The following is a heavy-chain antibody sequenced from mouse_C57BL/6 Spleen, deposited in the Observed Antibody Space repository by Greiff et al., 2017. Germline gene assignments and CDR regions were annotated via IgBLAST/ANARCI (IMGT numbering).Heavy chain of an antibody. CDR1: GYTFTSYW. Sequence: QVQLQQPGAELVRPGTSVKLSCKASGYTFTSYWMHWVKQRPGQGLEWIGVIDPSDSYTNYNQKFKGKATLTVDTSSSTAYMQLSSLTSEDSAVXYCARSGGYWNAMDDWGQGTSVTVSS. V-gene: IGHV1-59*01. CDR2: IDPSDSYT. CDR3: ARSGGYWNAMDD. D-gene: IGHD2-3*01. J-gene: IGHJ4*01.